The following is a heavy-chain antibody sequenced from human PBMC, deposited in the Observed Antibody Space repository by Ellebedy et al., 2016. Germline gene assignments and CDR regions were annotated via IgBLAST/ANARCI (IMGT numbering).Heavy chain of an antibody. CDR1: GFTFSSYG. CDR3: AKEPDYGGNPNGPGVDY. CDR2: ISYDGSNK. Sequence: GGSLRLXXAASGFTFSSYGMHWVRQAPGKGLEWVAVISYDGSNKYYADSVKGRFTISRDNSKNTLYLQMNSLRAEDTAVYYCAKEPDYGGNPNGPGVDYWGQGTLVTVSS. J-gene: IGHJ4*02. D-gene: IGHD4-23*01. V-gene: IGHV3-30*18.